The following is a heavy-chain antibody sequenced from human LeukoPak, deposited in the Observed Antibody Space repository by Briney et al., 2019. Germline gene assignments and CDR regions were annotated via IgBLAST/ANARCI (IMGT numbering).Heavy chain of an antibody. CDR3: ARVRSSSWTNYYYYYMDV. Sequence: SETLSLTCAVYGGSFSGYYWSWIRQPPGKGLEWIGEINHSGSTNYNPSLKSRVTISVDTSKNQFSLKLSSVTAADTAVYYCARVRSSSWTNYYYYYMDVWGKGTTVTVSS. J-gene: IGHJ6*03. D-gene: IGHD6-13*01. CDR2: INHSGST. V-gene: IGHV4-34*01. CDR1: GGSFSGYY.